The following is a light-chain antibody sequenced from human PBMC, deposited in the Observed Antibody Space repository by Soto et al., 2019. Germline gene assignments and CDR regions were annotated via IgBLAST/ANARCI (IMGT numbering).Light chain of an antibody. J-gene: IGLJ2*01. CDR2: EVI. Sequence: QSALTQPPSASGSPGQSVTISCTGTSSDVGSCKYVSWYQQHPGKAPKLMIYEVIKRPSGVPDRFSGSKSGNTASLTVSGLQAEDEGDYYCSSYADSNNLEALFGGGTKVTVL. CDR1: SSDVGSCKY. V-gene: IGLV2-8*01. CDR3: SSYADSNNLEAL.